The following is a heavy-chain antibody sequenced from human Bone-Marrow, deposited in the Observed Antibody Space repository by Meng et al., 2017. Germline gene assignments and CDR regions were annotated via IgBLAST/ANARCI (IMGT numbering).Heavy chain of an antibody. Sequence: QGQVQQLGAGLLVPSEPLYLTCAGYGGYFSGYCLSWIRQPPGKGLEWIGEINHSGSTNYNPSLKSRVTISVDTSKNQFSLKLSSVTAADTAVYYCARVGVVVITPNWFDPWGQGTLVTVSS. CDR2: INHSGST. D-gene: IGHD3-22*01. CDR3: ARVGVVVITPNWFDP. V-gene: IGHV4-34*01. CDR1: GGYFSGYC. J-gene: IGHJ5*02.